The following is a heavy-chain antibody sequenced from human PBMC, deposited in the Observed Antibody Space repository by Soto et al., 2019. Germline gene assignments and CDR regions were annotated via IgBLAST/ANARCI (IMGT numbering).Heavy chain of an antibody. CDR3: AKDANTYYCYGMDV. D-gene: IGHD2-15*01. V-gene: IGHV3-23*01. CDR1: GFTFSSYA. J-gene: IGHJ6*02. CDR2: ISGSGGST. Sequence: VGSLRLSCAASGFTFSSYAMSWVRQAPGKGLEWVSAISGSGGSTYYADSVKGRFTISRDNSKNTLYLQMNSLRAEDTAVYYGAKDANTYYCYGMDVWGQGTTVTVSS.